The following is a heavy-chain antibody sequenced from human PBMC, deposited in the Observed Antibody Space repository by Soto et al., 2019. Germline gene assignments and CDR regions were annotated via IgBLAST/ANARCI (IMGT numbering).Heavy chain of an antibody. CDR3: TRGPPPFT. J-gene: IGHJ5*02. CDR2: IRKKADGGTP. Sequence: EVQLVASGGDLVQPGRSLRLSCTASGFTFGDHTMTWVRQAPGKGLEWVGFIRKKADGGTPEFAASVKGRFTISRDDSKGIAYLQMNGLKTEDTAVYYRTRGPPPFTWGQGTLVTVSS. CDR1: GFTFGDHT. V-gene: IGHV3-49*04.